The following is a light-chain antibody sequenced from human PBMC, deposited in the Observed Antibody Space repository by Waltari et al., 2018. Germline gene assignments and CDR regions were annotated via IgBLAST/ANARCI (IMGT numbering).Light chain of an antibody. J-gene: IGKJ1*01. CDR3: QQSYNSPRT. CDR1: QTVSTH. CDR2: GAS. Sequence: DIQMTQSPSSLSASVGDRVTITCRASQTVSTHLNWYQQKPGKAPKLLVYGASRLQSGVPSRFSGSGSGTDFTLTISSLQPEDFATYYCQQSYNSPRTFGQGTNVDI. V-gene: IGKV1-39*01.